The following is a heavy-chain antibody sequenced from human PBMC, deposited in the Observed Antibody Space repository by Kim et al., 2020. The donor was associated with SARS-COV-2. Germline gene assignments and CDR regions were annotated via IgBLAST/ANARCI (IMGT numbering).Heavy chain of an antibody. CDR1: GFTFSDYY. Sequence: GGSLRLSCAASGFTFSDYYMSWIRQAPGKGLEWVSYISSSSSYTNYADSVKGRFTISRDNAKNSLYLQMNSLRAEDTAVYYCARDGYDYVWGSYRVYYYYYGMDFWGQGTTVTVSS. D-gene: IGHD3-16*02. J-gene: IGHJ6*02. V-gene: IGHV3-11*05. CDR3: ARDGYDYVWGSYRVYYYYYGMDF. CDR2: ISSSSSYT.